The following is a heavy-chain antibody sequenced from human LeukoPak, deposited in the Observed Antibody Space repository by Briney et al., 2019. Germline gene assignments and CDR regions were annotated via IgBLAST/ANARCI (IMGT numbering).Heavy chain of an antibody. V-gene: IGHV1-18*01. D-gene: IGHD6-13*01. CDR2: ISAYNGNT. CDR3: ARDEGAPIAAANV. J-gene: IGHJ3*01. CDR1: GYNFTSYT. Sequence: ASVKVSCKASGYNFTSYTISWVRQAPGQGLEWMGWISAYNGNTNYGQKLQGRVTMTTDTSTSTAYMELRSLRPDDTAVYYCARDEGAPIAAANVWGRGAMVTVSS.